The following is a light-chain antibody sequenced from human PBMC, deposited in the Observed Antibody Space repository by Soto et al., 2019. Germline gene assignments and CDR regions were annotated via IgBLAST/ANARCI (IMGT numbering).Light chain of an antibody. CDR1: QSVLYNSNNKNY. Sequence: DIVMTQSPDSLAVSLGERATINCKSSQSVLYNSNNKNYLTWYQQKPGQPPKLLIYWASTRESGVPDRFSGSGSGTDFTLTISSLQAEDVAVYYCQQHYNTPWTFGQGTMVEIK. V-gene: IGKV4-1*01. CDR2: WAS. J-gene: IGKJ1*01. CDR3: QQHYNTPWT.